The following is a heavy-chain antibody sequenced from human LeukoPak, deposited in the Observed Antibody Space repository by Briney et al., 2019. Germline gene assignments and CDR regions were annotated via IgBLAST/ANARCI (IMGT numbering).Heavy chain of an antibody. CDR1: GGSISSYY. V-gene: IGHV4-4*07. CDR3: ARDYPRYGSGGNFDY. CDR2: IYTSGST. D-gene: IGHD3-10*01. J-gene: IGHJ4*02. Sequence: SETLSLTCTVSGGSISSYYWSWIRQPAGKGLEWIGRIYTSGSTNYNPSLKSRVTMSVDTSKNQFSLKLSSVTAADTAVYYCARDYPRYGSGGNFDYWGQGTLVTVSS.